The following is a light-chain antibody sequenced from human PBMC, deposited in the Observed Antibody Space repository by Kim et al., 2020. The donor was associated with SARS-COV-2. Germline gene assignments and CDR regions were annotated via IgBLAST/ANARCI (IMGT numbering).Light chain of an antibody. V-gene: IGKV1-5*03. CDR1: QRISAW. CDR2: KAS. CDR3: QQYNSYPWK. Sequence: DIQMTQSPSTLSASVGDGVTITCRASQRISAWVAWYQQIPGKAPKLLIYKASTLESGVPSRFSGSGSGTDFTLTISSLQPDDFATYYCQQYNSYPWKFGQGTKVDIK. J-gene: IGKJ1*01.